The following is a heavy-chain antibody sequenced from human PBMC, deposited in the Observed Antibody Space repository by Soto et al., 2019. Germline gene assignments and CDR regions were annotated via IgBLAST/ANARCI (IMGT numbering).Heavy chain of an antibody. CDR1: GYTFTSYY. D-gene: IGHD4-17*01. V-gene: IGHV1-69*06. J-gene: IGHJ4*02. CDR3: ARKGGLRPAFDY. CDR2: IIPIFGTA. Sequence: ASVKVSCKASGYTFTSYYMHWVRQAPGQGLEWMGGIIPIFGTANYAQKFQGRVTITADKSTSTAYMELSSLRSEDTAVYYCARKGGLRPAFDYWGQGTLVTVSS.